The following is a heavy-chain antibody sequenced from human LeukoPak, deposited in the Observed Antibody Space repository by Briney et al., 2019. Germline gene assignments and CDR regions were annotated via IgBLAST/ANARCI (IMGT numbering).Heavy chain of an antibody. V-gene: IGHV3-48*04. Sequence: GGSLRLSCAASGFTFSNYGMHWVRQAPGKGLEWVSYISGRGDTIFYADSVKGRFTISRDNAKNSLYLQMNSLRAEDTAVYYCARYSSSPSKAFDIWGQGTMVTVSS. J-gene: IGHJ3*02. CDR1: GFTFSNYG. D-gene: IGHD6-19*01. CDR2: ISGRGDTI. CDR3: ARYSSSPSKAFDI.